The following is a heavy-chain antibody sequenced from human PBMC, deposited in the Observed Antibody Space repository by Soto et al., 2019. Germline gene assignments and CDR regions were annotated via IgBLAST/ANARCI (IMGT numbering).Heavy chain of an antibody. CDR3: AREVGAGAPDIGYYYFAMDV. D-gene: IGHD3-22*01. J-gene: IGHJ6*01. Sequence: SVKVSYKASVGSISSHAIFWVRQAPRQGRDWMGWIVPSVPVSNYAQKFEGRVTMTADQSTNTVHMELTSPRFEDTAVYFCAREVGAGAPDIGYYYFAMDVWGQGTAVTVSS. CDR2: IVPSVPVS. V-gene: IGHV1-69*10. CDR1: VGSISSHA.